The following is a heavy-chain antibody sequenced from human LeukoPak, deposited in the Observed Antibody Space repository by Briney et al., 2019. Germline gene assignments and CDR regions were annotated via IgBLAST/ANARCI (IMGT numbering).Heavy chain of an antibody. J-gene: IGHJ4*02. CDR3: AKGGTYSGYDPSYFDY. V-gene: IGHV3-23*01. Sequence: GGSLRLSCAASGFTFSSYAMNWVGQAPGKGLEWVSVISGSGGSTYYADSVKGRFSISRDNSKNTLYLQMNSLRAEDTAVYYCAKGGTYSGYDPSYFDYWGQGTLVTVSS. CDR2: ISGSGGST. CDR1: GFTFSSYA. D-gene: IGHD5-12*01.